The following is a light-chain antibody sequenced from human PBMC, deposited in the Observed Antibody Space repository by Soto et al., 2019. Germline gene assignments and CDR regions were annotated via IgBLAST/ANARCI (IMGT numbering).Light chain of an antibody. V-gene: IGKV3-20*01. CDR1: QSVMSNF. Sequence: EIVLTQSPSTLSLSPGERATLSCRASQSVMSNFLAWYQQRPGQAPRLLIYGASSRATDIPDRFSGSGSGTDFTLIISRLEPEDCAVYYCQQYGSALQTFGQGTKVDIK. J-gene: IGKJ1*01. CDR3: QQYGSALQT. CDR2: GAS.